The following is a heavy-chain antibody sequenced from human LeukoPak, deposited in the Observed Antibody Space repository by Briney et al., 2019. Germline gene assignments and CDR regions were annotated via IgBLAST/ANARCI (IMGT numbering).Heavy chain of an antibody. CDR1: GGSISSYY. Sequence: PSQTLSLTCTVAGGSISSYYWSWIRQPAGKRLEWIGRIYSSGSTNYNPSLRSRVTLSVDTSKNQFSLKLSSLTAAATAVFSFAREPPPVTTEVFDYWGQGTLVTVSS. J-gene: IGHJ4*02. CDR3: AREPPPVTTEVFDY. D-gene: IGHD4-17*01. V-gene: IGHV4-4*07. CDR2: IYSSGST.